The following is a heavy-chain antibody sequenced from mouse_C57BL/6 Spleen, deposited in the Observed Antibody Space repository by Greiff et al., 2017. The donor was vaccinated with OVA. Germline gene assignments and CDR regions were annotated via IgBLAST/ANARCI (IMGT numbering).Heavy chain of an antibody. J-gene: IGHJ4*01. CDR1: GYTFTSYW. CDR3: SRLQGRLYYALDD. CDR2: IDPSDSYT. V-gene: IGHV1-69*01. Sequence: QVQLQQPGAELVMPGASVKLSCKASGYTFTSYWMHWVKQRPGQGLEWIGEIDPSDSYTNYNQKFKGKSTLTVDQSSRTAYMQLSSLTSDDSAVYYCSRLQGRLYYALDDWGQGTTVTVAS.